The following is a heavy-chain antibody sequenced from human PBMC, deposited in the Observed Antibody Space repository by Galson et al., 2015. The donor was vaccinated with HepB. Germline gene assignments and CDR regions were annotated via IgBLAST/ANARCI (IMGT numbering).Heavy chain of an antibody. CDR1: GFTFSSYA. Sequence: SLRLSCAASGFTFSSYAMHWVRQAPGKGLEWVAVISYDGSNKYYADSVKGRFTISRDNSKNTLYLQMNSLRAEDTAVYYCARDRSGSGPFDYWGQGTLVTVSS. V-gene: IGHV3-30-3*01. CDR2: ISYDGSNK. CDR3: ARDRSGSGPFDY. D-gene: IGHD3-10*01. J-gene: IGHJ4*02.